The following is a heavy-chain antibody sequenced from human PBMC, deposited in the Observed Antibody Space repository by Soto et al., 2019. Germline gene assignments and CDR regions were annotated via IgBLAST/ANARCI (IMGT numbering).Heavy chain of an antibody. J-gene: IGHJ4*02. CDR3: ARDVGYGLIDY. CDR1: GYTFTSYS. V-gene: IGHV1-18*01. D-gene: IGHD5-18*01. CDR2: ISAYNGNT. Sequence: QVQLVQSGAEVKKPGASVKVSCTASGYTFTSYSISWVRQAPGQGLEWMGWISAYNGNTYHARKLQGRVTMTTDTSTSPAYMELRSLRSDDTAVYYCARDVGYGLIDYWGQGTLVTVSS.